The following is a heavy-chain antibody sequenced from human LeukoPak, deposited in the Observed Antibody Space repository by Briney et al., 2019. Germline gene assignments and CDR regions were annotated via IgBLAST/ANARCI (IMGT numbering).Heavy chain of an antibody. CDR2: IYPGGSDT. D-gene: IGHD5-24*01. CDR1: GYTFTSYR. V-gene: IGHV5-51*01. CDR3: ARRQATGKAFDI. J-gene: IGHJ3*02. Sequence: GESLKISCKGSGYTFTSYRIAWVRQMPGKGLEWMGIIYPGGSDTRYSPSFQGQVTISADKSFSTAYLQWSSLKASDTAMYYCARRQATGKAFDIWGQGTMVTVSS.